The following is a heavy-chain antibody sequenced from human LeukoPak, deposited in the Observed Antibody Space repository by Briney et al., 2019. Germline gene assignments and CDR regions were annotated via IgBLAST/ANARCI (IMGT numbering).Heavy chain of an antibody. CDR3: ARVGTYYYGSGSPNYYYYYMDV. J-gene: IGHJ6*03. Sequence: PSETLSLTCTVSGGSISSSSYYWGWLRQPPGKGLEWIGYIYYTGSTNYNPSLKSRVTISVDTSKNQFSLKLSSVTAADTAVYYCARVGTYYYGSGSPNYYYYYMDVWGKGTTVTISS. CDR1: GGSISSSSYY. V-gene: IGHV4-61*05. D-gene: IGHD3-10*01. CDR2: IYYTGST.